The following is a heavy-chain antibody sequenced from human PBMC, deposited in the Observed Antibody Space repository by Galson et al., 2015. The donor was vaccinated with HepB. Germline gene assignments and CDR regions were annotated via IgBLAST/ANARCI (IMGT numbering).Heavy chain of an antibody. J-gene: IGHJ4*02. Sequence: CAISGDSVSSNSAAWNWIRQSPSRGLEWLGRTYYRSKWYNDYAVSVKSRITINPDTSKNQFSLQLNSVTPEDTAVYYCARGGGSSSWYPYYFDYWGQGTLVTVSS. CDR2: TYYRSKWYN. CDR1: GDSVSSNSAA. V-gene: IGHV6-1*01. D-gene: IGHD6-13*01. CDR3: ARGGGSSSWYPYYFDY.